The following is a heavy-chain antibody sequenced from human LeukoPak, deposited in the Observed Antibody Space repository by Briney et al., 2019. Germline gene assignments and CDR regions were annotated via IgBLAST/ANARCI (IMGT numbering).Heavy chain of an antibody. D-gene: IGHD3-3*01. J-gene: IGHJ5*02. CDR2: INPSGGST. Sequence: GASVKVSCKASGYTFTSYYMHWVRQAPGQGLEWMGIINPSGGSTSYAQKFQGRVTMTRDTSTSTVYMELSSLRSEDTAVYYCARDRGYDFWSGYFSTRYNWFDPWGQGTLVTVSS. V-gene: IGHV1-46*01. CDR3: ARDRGYDFWSGYFSTRYNWFDP. CDR1: GYTFTSYY.